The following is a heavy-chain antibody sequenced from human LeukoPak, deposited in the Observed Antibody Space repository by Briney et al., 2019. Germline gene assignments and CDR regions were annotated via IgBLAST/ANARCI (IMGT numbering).Heavy chain of an antibody. Sequence: SETLSLTCTVSGDSISSSSSYWVWIRQPPGEGLEGIGIIYYSGSTYYNTSLKSRVTMSVDRAKNHFSLNLSSVTAADTAVYYCARRRVGTTFYYYSSMDVWGKGTTVTISS. CDR1: GDSISSSSSY. V-gene: IGHV4-39*07. D-gene: IGHD1-26*01. CDR3: ARRRVGTTFYYYSSMDV. J-gene: IGHJ6*03. CDR2: IYYSGST.